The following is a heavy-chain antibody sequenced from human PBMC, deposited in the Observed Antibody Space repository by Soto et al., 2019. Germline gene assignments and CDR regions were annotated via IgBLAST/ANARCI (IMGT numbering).Heavy chain of an antibody. J-gene: IGHJ4*02. D-gene: IGHD6-13*01. CDR1: GGSMRNYF. CDR2: IHYSGTT. CDR3: AAGEASSRNLAPYYLDF. Sequence: LSLTCTVSGGSMRNYFWTWIRQPPGKGLEWIGYIHYSGTTSFFPSYNPSLRSRVTISEDTSKDQFSLKLLSVTTADTAVYFCAAGEASSRNLAPYYLDFWGQGTLVTVSS. V-gene: IGHV4-59*01.